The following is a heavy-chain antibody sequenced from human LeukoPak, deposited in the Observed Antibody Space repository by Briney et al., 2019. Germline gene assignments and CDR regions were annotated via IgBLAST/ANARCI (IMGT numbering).Heavy chain of an antibody. CDR3: ARGLGLSRANYFDF. V-gene: IGHV4-34*01. J-gene: IGHJ4*02. D-gene: IGHD3-16*01. Sequence: GSLRLSCAASGFTFSYYWMHWVRQSPGKRLHWIGEINHSGVTDYNPSLESRVTISVDTSKSQFSLKLNSVTAADTAVYYCARGLGLSRANYFDFWGQGTLVTVSS. CDR2: INHSGVT. CDR1: GFTFSYYW.